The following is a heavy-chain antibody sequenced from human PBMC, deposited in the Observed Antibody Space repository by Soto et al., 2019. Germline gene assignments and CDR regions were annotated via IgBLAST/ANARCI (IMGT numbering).Heavy chain of an antibody. CDR3: ASSGVVVVAATRPYYYGMDV. D-gene: IGHD2-15*01. CDR1: GGTFSSYA. V-gene: IGHV1-69*01. CDR2: IIPIFGTA. Sequence: QVQLVQCGAEVKKPGSSVKVSCKASGGTFSSYAISWVRQAPGQGLEWMGGIIPIFGTANYAQKFQGRVTITADESTSTAYMELSSLRSEDTAVYYCASSGVVVVAATRPYYYGMDVWGQGTTVTVSS. J-gene: IGHJ6*02.